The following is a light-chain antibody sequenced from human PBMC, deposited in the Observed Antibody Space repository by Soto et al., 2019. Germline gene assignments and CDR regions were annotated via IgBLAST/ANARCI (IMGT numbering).Light chain of an antibody. CDR1: SSDVGGYNY. J-gene: IGLJ1*01. CDR2: EVS. V-gene: IGLV2-14*01. CDR3: SSYTRSSTSYV. Sequence: QSALTQPAAVSGCPGQSITISRTGTSSDVGGYNYVSWYQQHPGKAPKLMIYEVSNRPSRVSNRFSGSKSGNTASLTISGLQAEDEADYYCSSYTRSSTSYVFGTGTKVTVL.